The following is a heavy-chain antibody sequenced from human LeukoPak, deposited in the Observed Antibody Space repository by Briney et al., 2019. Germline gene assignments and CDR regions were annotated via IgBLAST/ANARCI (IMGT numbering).Heavy chain of an antibody. V-gene: IGHV5-51*01. Sequence: GESLKISCQGSGYTFSTYWIAWVRQMPGKGLEYMGTIYPDDSHTRYSPSFQGQVTMSVDKSISTAYLQWTTLQASDTALYFCARRSNRGYPYWGQGTLVTLSS. J-gene: IGHJ4*02. D-gene: IGHD3-22*01. CDR2: IYPDDSHT. CDR1: GYTFSTYW. CDR3: ARRSNRGYPY.